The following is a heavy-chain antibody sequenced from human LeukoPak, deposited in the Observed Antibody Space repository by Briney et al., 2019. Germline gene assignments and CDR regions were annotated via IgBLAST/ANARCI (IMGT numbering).Heavy chain of an antibody. V-gene: IGHV4-34*01. CDR1: GGSFSGYY. CDR2: INHSGST. J-gene: IGHJ5*02. D-gene: IGHD2-15*01. CDR3: ARGSFVVGSLNWFDP. Sequence: SETLSLTCAVYGGSFSGYYWSWIRQPPGKGLEWIGEINHSGSTYYNPSLKSRVTISVDSSKNQFSLKLSSVTAADTAVYYCARGSFVVGSLNWFDPWGQGTLVTVSS.